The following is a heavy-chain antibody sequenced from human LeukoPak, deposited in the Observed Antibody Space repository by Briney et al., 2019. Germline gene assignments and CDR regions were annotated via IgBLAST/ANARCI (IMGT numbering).Heavy chain of an antibody. CDR3: ARDWTGRDDAFDI. J-gene: IGHJ3*02. CDR2: IYYSAST. CDR1: GGSISSYY. D-gene: IGHD3/OR15-3a*01. Sequence: SETLSLTCTVSGGSISSYYWSWIRRPPGKGLEWTGYIYYSASTNYNPSLKSRVTISVDTSKNQFSLKLSSVTAADTAVYYCARDWTGRDDAFDIWGQGTMVTVSS. V-gene: IGHV4-59*01.